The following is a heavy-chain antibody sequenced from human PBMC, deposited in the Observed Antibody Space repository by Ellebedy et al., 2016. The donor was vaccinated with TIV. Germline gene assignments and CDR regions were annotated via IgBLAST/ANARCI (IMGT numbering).Heavy chain of an antibody. CDR1: GGSISSNSCY. V-gene: IGHV4-39*01. D-gene: IGHD5-12*01. Sequence: MPSETLSLTCSVSGGSISSNSCYWGWVRQPPGKGLEWIGSIFYSGTTYYSPSLKSRITVSVDTSKNQFSLRLSSVTAADTAVYYCVRHGARGYDYHDAYDTWGQGTLVTVSP. CDR2: IFYSGTT. J-gene: IGHJ3*02. CDR3: VRHGARGYDYHDAYDT.